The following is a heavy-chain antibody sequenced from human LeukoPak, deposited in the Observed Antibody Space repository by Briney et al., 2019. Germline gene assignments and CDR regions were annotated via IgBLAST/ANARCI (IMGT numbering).Heavy chain of an antibody. V-gene: IGHV3-23*01. CDR3: VKEMDG. Sequence: GGSLRLSCAASGFSFNRYAMTWVRQAPGKGLQWVSGHSGNGHTTYYADSVKGRFTISRDNSKSTVYLQMNSLRVEDTAAYYCVKEMDGWGQGITVTVSS. CDR2: HSGNGHTT. J-gene: IGHJ6*02. CDR1: GFSFNRYA.